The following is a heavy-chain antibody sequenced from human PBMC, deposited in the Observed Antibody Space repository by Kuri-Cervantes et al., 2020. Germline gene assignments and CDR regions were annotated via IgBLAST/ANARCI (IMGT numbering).Heavy chain of an antibody. CDR2: ISYDGSNK. D-gene: IGHD3-10*01. CDR1: GFTFSSYA. V-gene: IGHV3-30-3*01. J-gene: IGHJ3*02. CDR3: ARVSHYYGSGSSRAFDI. Sequence: GGSLRLSCAASGFTFSSYAMHWVRQAPGKGLEWVAVISYDGSNKYYADSVKGRFTISRDNSKNTLYLQMNSLRAEDTAVYYCARVSHYYGSGSSRAFDIWGQGTMVTVSS.